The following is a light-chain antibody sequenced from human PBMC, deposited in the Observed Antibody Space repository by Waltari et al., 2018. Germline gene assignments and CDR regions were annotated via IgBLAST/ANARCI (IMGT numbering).Light chain of an antibody. CDR3: SSYTSSSTLVV. CDR1: SSDVGGYNY. J-gene: IGLJ2*01. CDR2: DVS. Sequence: QSALTQPASVSGSPGQSITISCTGTSSDVGGYNYVSWYQQHPGKAPKLMIYDVSNRPSGVSNRLSGSKSGNTASLTISGLQAEDEADYYRSSYTSSSTLVVFGGGTKLTVL. V-gene: IGLV2-14*01.